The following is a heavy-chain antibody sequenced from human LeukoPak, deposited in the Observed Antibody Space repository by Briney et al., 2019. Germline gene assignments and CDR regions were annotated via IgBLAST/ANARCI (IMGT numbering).Heavy chain of an antibody. J-gene: IGHJ4*02. V-gene: IGHV1-18*01. CDR2: ISAYNGNT. CDR3: ARDSFLIAARREFDY. CDR1: GYTFTSYG. D-gene: IGHD6-6*01. Sequence: ASVKVSCKASGYTFTSYGISWVRQAPGQGLEWMGWISAYNGNTNYTQKLQGRVTMTTDTSTSTAYMELRSLGSDDTAVYYCARDSFLIAARREFDYWGQGTLVTVSS.